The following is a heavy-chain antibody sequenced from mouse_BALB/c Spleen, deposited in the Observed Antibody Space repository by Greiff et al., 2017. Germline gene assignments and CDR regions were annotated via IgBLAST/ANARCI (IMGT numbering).Heavy chain of an antibody. CDR1: GFTFSSYA. V-gene: IGHV5-6-5*01. D-gene: IGHD1-2*01. Sequence: EVMLVESGGGLVKPGGSLKLSCAASGFTFSSYAMSWVRQTPEKRLEWVASISSGGSTYYPDSVKGRFTISRDNARNILYLQMSSLRSEDTAMYYCARDLHYYGYMDYWGQGTSVTVSS. CDR3: ARDLHYYGYMDY. J-gene: IGHJ4*01. CDR2: ISSGGST.